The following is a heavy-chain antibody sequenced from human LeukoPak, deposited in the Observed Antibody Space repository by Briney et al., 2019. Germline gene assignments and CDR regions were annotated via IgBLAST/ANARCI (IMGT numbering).Heavy chain of an antibody. Sequence: QPGRSLRLSCAASGFTFSSYEMHWVRQAPGKGLEWVTVISYGGNNKDYADSVKGRFTISRDNSKNTLYLQMNSLRAEDTAVYYCARKKDWNFDYWGQGTLVTVSS. J-gene: IGHJ4*02. D-gene: IGHD1-1*01. CDR3: ARKKDWNFDY. V-gene: IGHV3-30*04. CDR1: GFTFSSYE. CDR2: ISYGGNNK.